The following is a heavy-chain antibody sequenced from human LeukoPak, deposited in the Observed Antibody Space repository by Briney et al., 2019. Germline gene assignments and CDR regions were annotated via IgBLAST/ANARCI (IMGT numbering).Heavy chain of an antibody. CDR1: GGSISSSSYY. CDR2: IYYSGST. CDR3: VRDSPYGTMVRGVIITSPPLD. V-gene: IGHV4-39*07. Sequence: PSETLSLTCTVSGGSISSSSYYWGWIRQPPGKGLEWIGSIYYSGSTYYNPSLKSRVTISVDTSKNQFSLKLSSVTAADTAVYYCVRDSPYGTMVRGVIITSPPLDWGQGTLVTVSS. J-gene: IGHJ4*02. D-gene: IGHD3-10*01.